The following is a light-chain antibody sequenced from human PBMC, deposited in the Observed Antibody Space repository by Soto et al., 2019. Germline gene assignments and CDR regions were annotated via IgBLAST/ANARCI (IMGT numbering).Light chain of an antibody. J-gene: IGKJ2*01. Sequence: DIQMTQSPSSLSASVGDRVTITCQASQDISNFLNWYQQKPGKAPKLLIYEASNLETRVSSRFSESGSGTDFTVTISSLQPEDIETYYGQQYGILPTFGQGTKLEIK. CDR3: QQYGILPT. V-gene: IGKV1-33*01. CDR2: EAS. CDR1: QDISNF.